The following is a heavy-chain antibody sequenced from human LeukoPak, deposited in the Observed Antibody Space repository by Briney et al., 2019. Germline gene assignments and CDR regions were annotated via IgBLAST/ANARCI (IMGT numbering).Heavy chain of an antibody. D-gene: IGHD4-17*01. V-gene: IGHV1-18*01. J-gene: IGHJ3*02. CDR2: ISTYSGNT. CDR1: GYTFTNHG. Sequence: ASVKVSCKASGYTFTNHGISWVRQAPGQGLEWMGWISTYSGNTNYAQKLQGRVTMTTDTSTSTAYMDLRSLRSDDTAVYYCARSGGWAYGDYDGFIAFDIWGQGTMVTVSS. CDR3: ARSGGWAYGDYDGFIAFDI.